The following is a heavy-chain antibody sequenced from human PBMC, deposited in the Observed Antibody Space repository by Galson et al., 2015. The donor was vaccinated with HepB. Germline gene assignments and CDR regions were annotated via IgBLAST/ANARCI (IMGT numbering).Heavy chain of an antibody. Sequence: PALVKPTQTLTLTCTFSGFSLSTSGKCVTWIRQPPGKALEWLARIDWDDDKHYSTSLKTRLTISKDTSKNQVVLTMTNMDPVDTATYYCARIAYDSSGYYQTDTTYYYGMDVWGQGTTVTVSS. D-gene: IGHD3-22*01. J-gene: IGHJ6*02. CDR2: IDWDDDK. V-gene: IGHV2-70*11. CDR3: ARIAYDSSGYYQTDTTYYYGMDV. CDR1: GFSLSTSGKC.